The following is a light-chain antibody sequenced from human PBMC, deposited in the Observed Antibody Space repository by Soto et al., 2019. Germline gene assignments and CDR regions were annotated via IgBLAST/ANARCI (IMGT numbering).Light chain of an antibody. CDR1: NSNIGGNF. CDR2: MDH. CDR3: AAWDDSLSGVV. Sequence: QPVLTQTPSTSGTPGQRVTISCSGSNSNIGGNFVNWYQQLPGTAPKPLIFMDHQRPSGVPDRFSGSKSGTSASLAISGLRSEDEGEYFCAAWDDSLSGVVFGGGTKLTVL. V-gene: IGLV1-47*01. J-gene: IGLJ2*01.